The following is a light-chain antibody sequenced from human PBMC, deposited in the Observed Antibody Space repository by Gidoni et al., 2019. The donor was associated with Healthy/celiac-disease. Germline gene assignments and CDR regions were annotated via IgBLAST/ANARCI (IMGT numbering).Light chain of an antibody. CDR1: QSLLHSNGYNY. CDR3: RQARQTQLT. J-gene: IGKJ4*01. CDR2: LGS. V-gene: IGKV2-28*01. Sequence: DIVMPQSPLSLPVTPGEPASISCRSSQSLLHSNGYNYLDWYLQKPGQSPQLLISLGSNRASGVPDRFSGSGSGTDFTLKISRVEAEDVGVYYCRQARQTQLTFGGGTKVEIK.